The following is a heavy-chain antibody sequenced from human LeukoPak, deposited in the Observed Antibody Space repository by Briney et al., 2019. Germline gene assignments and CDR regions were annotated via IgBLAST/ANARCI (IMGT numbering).Heavy chain of an antibody. CDR3: ARAPVGATGDAFDI. CDR1: GFTFSSYE. D-gene: IGHD1-26*01. Sequence: PGGSLRLSCAASGFTFSSYEMNWVRKAPGKGLEWVSYISSSGSTIYYADSVKGRFTISRDTAKNSLYLQMNSLRAEDTAVYYCARAPVGATGDAFDIWGQGTMVTVSS. J-gene: IGHJ3*02. CDR2: ISSSGSTI. V-gene: IGHV3-48*03.